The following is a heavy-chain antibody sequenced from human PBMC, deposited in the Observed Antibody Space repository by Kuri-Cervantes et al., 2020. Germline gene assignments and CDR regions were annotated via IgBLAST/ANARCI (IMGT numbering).Heavy chain of an antibody. V-gene: IGHV1-24*01. CDR3: ATSRGGVLGYCSGGSCYSFGSGQYGMDV. Sequence: ASVKVSCKVSGYTLTELSMHWVRQAPGKGLEWMGGFDPEDGETIYAQKFQGRVTMTEDTSTDTAYMELSSLRSEDTAVYYCATSRGGVLGYCSGGSCYSFGSGQYGMDVWGQGTTVTVSS. J-gene: IGHJ6*02. D-gene: IGHD2-15*01. CDR1: GYTLTELS. CDR2: FDPEDGET.